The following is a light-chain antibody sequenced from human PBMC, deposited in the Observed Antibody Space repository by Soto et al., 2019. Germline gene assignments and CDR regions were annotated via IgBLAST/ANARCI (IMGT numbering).Light chain of an antibody. CDR1: SSDVGAYNY. CDR3: SSHTSSSTEV. J-gene: IGLJ3*02. CDR2: DVN. Sequence: QSVLTQPASVSGSPGQSITISCTGTSSDVGAYNYVSWYQHHPGKAPKLMIYDVNNRPSGVSNRFSGSKSGNTASLTISGLQAEDEADYYCSSHTSSSTEVFGGGTKLTVL. V-gene: IGLV2-14*03.